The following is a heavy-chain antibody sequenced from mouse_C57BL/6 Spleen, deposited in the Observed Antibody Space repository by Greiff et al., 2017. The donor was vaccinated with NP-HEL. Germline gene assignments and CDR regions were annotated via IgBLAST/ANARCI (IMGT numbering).Heavy chain of an antibody. CDR3: ARDDDYDGGPWFAY. Sequence: EVHLVESGGGLVKPGGSLKLSCAASGFTFSSYAMSWVRQTPEKRLEWVATISDGGSYTYYPDNVKGRFTISRDNAKNNLYLQMSHLTSEDTAMYYCARDDDYDGGPWFAYWGQGTLVTVSA. J-gene: IGHJ3*01. CDR2: ISDGGSYT. CDR1: GFTFSSYA. D-gene: IGHD2-4*01. V-gene: IGHV5-4*01.